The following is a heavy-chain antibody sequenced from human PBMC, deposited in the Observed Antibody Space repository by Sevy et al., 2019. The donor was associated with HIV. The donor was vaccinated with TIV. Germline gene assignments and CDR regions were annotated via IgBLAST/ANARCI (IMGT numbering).Heavy chain of an antibody. V-gene: IGHV1-46*01. Sequence: ASVKVSCKASGYTFTNYYIHWVRQAPGQGLEWMGLINPSGGSTSYAEKFQGRVTMTSDTSTSTVYMELSSLRSEDTAVYYCARVYYYDYSGPGYWGQGTLVTVSS. D-gene: IGHD3-22*01. CDR3: ARVYYYDYSGPGY. CDR1: GYTFTNYY. J-gene: IGHJ4*02. CDR2: INPSGGST.